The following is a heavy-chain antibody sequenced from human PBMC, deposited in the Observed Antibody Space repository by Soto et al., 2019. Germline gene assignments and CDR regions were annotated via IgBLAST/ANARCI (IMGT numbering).Heavy chain of an antibody. D-gene: IGHD3-16*01. CDR2: INPNGGST. Sequence: QVQLVQSGAEVKKPGASVKISCEASGYSFTSQYVHWVRQAPGQGLEWMGIINPNGGSTTYAQKFPGGGPLAKGPARRSVYEGVGGPASGGRGVFFCGRGQGAAPGGGGTEPLDIWGQGTMVTVAS. CDR1: GYSFTSQY. CDR3: GRGQGAAPGGGGTEPLDI. J-gene: IGHJ3*02. V-gene: IGHV1-46*03.